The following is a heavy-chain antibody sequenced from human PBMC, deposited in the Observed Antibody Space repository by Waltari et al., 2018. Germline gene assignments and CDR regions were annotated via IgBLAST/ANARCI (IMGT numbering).Heavy chain of an antibody. J-gene: IGHJ4*02. Sequence: QVQQLQSGAEVKKPGSSVKVSCKASGGTFSSDAINWVRQAPGQGLEWMGGIIPIFGTANYAQKFQGRVTITTDESTSTAYMELSSLRSEDTAVYYCATSEYSRYYFAYWGQGTLVTVSS. D-gene: IGHD6-6*01. V-gene: IGHV1-69*05. CDR3: ATSEYSRYYFAY. CDR2: IIPIFGTA. CDR1: GGTFSSDA.